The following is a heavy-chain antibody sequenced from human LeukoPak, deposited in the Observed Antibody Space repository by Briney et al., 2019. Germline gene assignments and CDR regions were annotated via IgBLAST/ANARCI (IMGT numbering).Heavy chain of an antibody. CDR2: IWYNGSNK. Sequence: GGSLRLSCAASGFTFSSYGMHWVRQAPGKGLEWVAVIWYNGSNKYYADSVKGRFTISRDNSKNTLYLQMNSLRAEATAVYYCARERLRSLDYWGQGTLVTVSS. D-gene: IGHD5-12*01. J-gene: IGHJ4*02. CDR3: ARERLRSLDY. V-gene: IGHV3-33*01. CDR1: GFTFSSYG.